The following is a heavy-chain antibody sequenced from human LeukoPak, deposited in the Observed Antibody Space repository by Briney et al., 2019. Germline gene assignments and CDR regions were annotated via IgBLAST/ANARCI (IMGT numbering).Heavy chain of an antibody. CDR1: GGSINSSSYY. CDR3: ARDWDNYDSSGYHLYYFDY. D-gene: IGHD3-22*01. Sequence: PSETLSLTCTVSGGSINSSSYYWGWIRQPPGKGLEWIGSIYYSGSTYYNPSLKSRVTISVDTSKNQFSLKLSSVTAADTAVYYCARDWDNYDSSGYHLYYFDYWGQGTLVTVSS. CDR2: IYYSGST. J-gene: IGHJ4*02. V-gene: IGHV4-39*07.